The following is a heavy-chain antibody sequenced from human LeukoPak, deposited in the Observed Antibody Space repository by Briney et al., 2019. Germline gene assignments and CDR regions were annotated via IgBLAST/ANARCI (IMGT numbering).Heavy chain of an antibody. J-gene: IGHJ4*02. CDR1: GCTVSSGRYY. CDR2: IYYSGST. Sequence: SEALSLTCSVSGCTVSSGRYYWSWIRQPPGTGLEWIGYIYYSGSTNYNPSLKSRVTISVDTSKNQFSLKLSSVTAADTAVYYCARSGYDADFDYWGQGTLVTVSS. V-gene: IGHV4-61*01. D-gene: IGHD3-22*01. CDR3: ARSGYDADFDY.